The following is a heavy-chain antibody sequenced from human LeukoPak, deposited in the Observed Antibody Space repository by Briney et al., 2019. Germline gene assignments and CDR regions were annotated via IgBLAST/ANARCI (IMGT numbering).Heavy chain of an antibody. D-gene: IGHD5-18*01. CDR2: IYYSGDT. CDR1: GGSISSGDYY. CDR3: ARAPRDTNSWYYFDY. Sequence: SQTLSLTCTVSGGSISSGDYYWSWIRQHPGKGLEWIGYIYYSGDTYYNPSLKSRVTISVDTSKNKFSLKLSSVTAADTAVYYCARAPRDTNSWYYFDYWGQGTLVSVSS. J-gene: IGHJ4*02. V-gene: IGHV4-31*02.